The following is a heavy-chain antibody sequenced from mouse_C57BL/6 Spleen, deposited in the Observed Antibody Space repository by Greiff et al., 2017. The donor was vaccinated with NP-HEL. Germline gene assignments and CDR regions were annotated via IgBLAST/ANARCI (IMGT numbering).Heavy chain of an antibody. V-gene: IGHV1-19*01. D-gene: IGHD4-1*02. CDR1: GYTFTDYY. Sequence: VQLKQSGPVLVKPGASVKMSCKASGYTFTDYYMNWVKQSHGKSLEWIGVINPYNGGTSYNQKFKGKATLTVDKSSSTAYMELNSLTSEDSAVYYCARSTGTRVRYAMDYWGQGTSVTVSS. J-gene: IGHJ4*01. CDR3: ARSTGTRVRYAMDY. CDR2: INPYNGGT.